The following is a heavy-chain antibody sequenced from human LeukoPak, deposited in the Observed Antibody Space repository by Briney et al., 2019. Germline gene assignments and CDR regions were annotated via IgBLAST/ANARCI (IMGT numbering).Heavy chain of an antibody. CDR1: GGTFSSYA. CDR3: ARGPTFYLEVHDY. V-gene: IGHV1-69*13. D-gene: IGHD2/OR15-2a*01. Sequence: ASVKVSCKASGGTFSSYAISWVRQAPGQGLEWMGGIIPIFGTANYAQKFQGRVTITADESTSTAYMELSSLRSEDTAVYYCARGPTFYLEVHDYWGQGTLVTVSS. J-gene: IGHJ4*02. CDR2: IIPIFGTA.